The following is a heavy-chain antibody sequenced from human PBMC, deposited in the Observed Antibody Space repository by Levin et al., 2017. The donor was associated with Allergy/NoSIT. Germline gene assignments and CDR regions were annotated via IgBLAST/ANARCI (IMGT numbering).Heavy chain of an antibody. V-gene: IGHV3-15*01. D-gene: IGHD6-13*01. J-gene: IGHJ4*02. CDR2: IKSKTDGGTT. CDR1: GITFSNAW. CDR3: TTYSSSWYYFDY. Sequence: GGSLRLSCAASGITFSNAWMSWARQAPGKGLEWVGRIKSKTDGGTTEYAAPVKGRFTISRDDSKHTLYLQMNSLKTEDTAVYFCTTYSSSWYYFDYWGQGTLVTVSS.